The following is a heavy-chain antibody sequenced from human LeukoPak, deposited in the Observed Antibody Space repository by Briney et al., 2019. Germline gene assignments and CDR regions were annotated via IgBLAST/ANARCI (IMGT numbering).Heavy chain of an antibody. D-gene: IGHD1-7*01. CDR2: INWNGGST. CDR3: ARDLTGTTPHNHYYYYMDV. J-gene: IGHJ6*03. V-gene: IGHV3-20*04. Sequence: GGSLRLSCAASGFTFDDYGMSWVRQAPGKGLEWVSGINWNGGSTGYADSVKGRFTISRDNAKNSLYLQMNSLRAEDTALYYCARDLTGTTPHNHYYYYMDVWGKGTTVTVSS. CDR1: GFTFDDYG.